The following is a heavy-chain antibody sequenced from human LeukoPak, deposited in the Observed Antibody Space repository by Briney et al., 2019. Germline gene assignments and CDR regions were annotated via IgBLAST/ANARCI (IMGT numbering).Heavy chain of an antibody. V-gene: IGHV3-21*01. CDR2: ISSSSGYI. D-gene: IGHD1-26*01. Sequence: GSLRLSCAASGFTFSSYSMNWVRQAPRKGLEWVSSISSSSGYIYYADSVKGRFTISRDNAKNSLHLQMNSLRAEDTAVYYCARIYSGSYYDAFDIWGQGTMVTVSS. CDR3: ARIYSGSYYDAFDI. J-gene: IGHJ3*02. CDR1: GFTFSSYS.